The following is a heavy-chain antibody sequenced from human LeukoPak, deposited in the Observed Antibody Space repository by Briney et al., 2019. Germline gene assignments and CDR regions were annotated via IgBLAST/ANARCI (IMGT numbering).Heavy chain of an antibody. CDR1: GFTFSSYS. CDR3: AREVEHAFDI. J-gene: IGHJ3*02. V-gene: IGHV3-48*01. D-gene: IGHD1-1*01. CDR2: ISSSSSTI. Sequence: PGGSLRLSCAASGFTFSSYSMNWVRQAPGKGLEWVSYISSSSSTIYYADSVKGRFTISRDNAKNSLYLQMNGLRAEDTAVYYCAREVEHAFDIWGQGTMVTVSS.